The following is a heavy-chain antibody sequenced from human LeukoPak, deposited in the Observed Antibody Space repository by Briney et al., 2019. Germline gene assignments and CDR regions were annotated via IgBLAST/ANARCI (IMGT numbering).Heavy chain of an antibody. CDR3: ASTGGIAAGLDY. V-gene: IGHV1-46*01. CDR1: GYTFTSYY. CDR2: INPSGGST. J-gene: IGHJ4*02. D-gene: IGHD6-13*01. Sequence: ASVKVSCKASGYTFTSYYMHWVRQAPGQGLEWMGIINPSGGSTSYAQKFQGRVTMTRDTSTSTVYMELSSLRSEDTAVYYCASTGGIAAGLDYWGQGTLVTVSS.